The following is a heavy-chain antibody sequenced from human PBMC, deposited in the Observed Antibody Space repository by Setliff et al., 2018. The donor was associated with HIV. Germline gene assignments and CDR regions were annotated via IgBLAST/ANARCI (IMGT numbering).Heavy chain of an antibody. CDR1: GFTFSSYE. CDR2: ISSSGGTI. J-gene: IGHJ4*02. CDR3: ARAFSGYYFDY. V-gene: IGHV3-48*03. D-gene: IGHD3-3*01. Sequence: PGGSLRLSCAASGFTFSSYEMNWVRQAPGKGLEWVSYISSSGGTIYYADSVKGRFTISRDNAKKSLYLQMNSLRADDTAVYYCARAFSGYYFDYWGQGTLVT.